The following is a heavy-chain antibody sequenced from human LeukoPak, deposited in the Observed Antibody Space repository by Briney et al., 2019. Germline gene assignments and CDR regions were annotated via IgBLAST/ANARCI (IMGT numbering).Heavy chain of an antibody. V-gene: IGHV1-69*05. CDR1: EGTFSSYA. D-gene: IGHD2-21*02. CDR2: IIPIFGTA. CDR3: ASGLLTQNWFDP. J-gene: IGHJ5*02. Sequence: ASVKVSCKASEGTFSSYAISWVRQAPGQGLEWMGRIIPIFGTANYAQKFQGRVTITTDESTSTAYMELSSLRSEDTAVYYCASGLLTQNWFDPWGQGTLVTVSS.